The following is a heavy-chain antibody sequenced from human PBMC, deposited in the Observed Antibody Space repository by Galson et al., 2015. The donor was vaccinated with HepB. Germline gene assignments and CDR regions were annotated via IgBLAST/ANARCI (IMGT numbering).Heavy chain of an antibody. D-gene: IGHD3-3*01. CDR2: IKQDGSEK. J-gene: IGHJ6*02. CDR3: ARGPHRYDFWSGYRDYGMDV. CDR1: GFTFSSYW. V-gene: IGHV3-7*01. Sequence: SLRLSCAASGFTFSSYWMSWVRQAPGKGLEWVANIKQDGSEKYYVDSVKGRFTISRDNAKNSLYLQMSSLRAEDTAVYYCARGPHRYDFWSGYRDYGMDVWGQGTTVTVSS.